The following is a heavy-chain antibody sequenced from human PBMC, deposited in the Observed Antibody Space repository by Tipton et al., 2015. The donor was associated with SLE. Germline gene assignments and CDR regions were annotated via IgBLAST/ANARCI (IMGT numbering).Heavy chain of an antibody. V-gene: IGHV3-49*04. D-gene: IGHD4-17*01. CDR1: GLTSGDYA. CDR3: TTITAISTPDNGDYFGDV. J-gene: IGHJ6*03. Sequence: RSLRLSCTASGLTSGDYAMSWVRQAPGKGLEWVCSIKNKVYGGTTECAASVKGRFTISRDESKSIAYLQMNSLKTEDTAVYYYTTITAISTPDNGDYFGDVWGKGTTVTVSS. CDR2: IKNKVYGGTT.